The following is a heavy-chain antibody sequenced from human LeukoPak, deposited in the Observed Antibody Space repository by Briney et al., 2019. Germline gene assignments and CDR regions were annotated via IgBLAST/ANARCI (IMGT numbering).Heavy chain of an antibody. J-gene: IGHJ4*02. V-gene: IGHV3-23*01. Sequence: PGGSLRLSCAASGFTFSSYAMSWVRQAPGKGLEWVSGISTSSVTTHYADAVKGRFTISRDDSKNTLYLQMNSLRAEDTAVYYCAKDSASGSGLCLHFDYWGQGTLVTVSS. CDR2: ISTSSVTT. CDR3: AKDSASGSGLCLHFDY. CDR1: GFTFSSYA. D-gene: IGHD3-10*01.